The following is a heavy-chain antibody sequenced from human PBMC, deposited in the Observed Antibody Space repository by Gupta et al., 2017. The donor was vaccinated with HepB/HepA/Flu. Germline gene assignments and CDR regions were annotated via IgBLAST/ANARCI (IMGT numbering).Heavy chain of an antibody. CDR2: RKQDGSER. Sequence: DVHLVESGGVFVQPGGSLRLSCASSGFTFSSNWMNWVRQAPGKGLEWVANRKQDGSERKYGDSVKGRFTISRENAMDSMYLQMNSLRAXDXAVYYGXRGSGSSTRALDIWGQGTVVTVSS. V-gene: IGHV3-7*01. CDR3: XRGSGSSTRALDI. CDR1: GFTFSSNW. J-gene: IGHJ3*02. D-gene: IGHD2-2*01.